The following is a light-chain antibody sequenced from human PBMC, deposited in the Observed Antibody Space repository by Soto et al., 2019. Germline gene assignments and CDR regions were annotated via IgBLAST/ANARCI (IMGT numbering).Light chain of an antibody. CDR3: SSYTSSSTLDVV. CDR1: SSDIGGYNY. Sequence: QSVLTQPASVSGSPGQSITISCTGTSSDIGGYNYVSWYQQHPGKAPKLMISDVSKRPSGVSNRFSGSKSGNTASLSISGLQAEDEAEYYCSSYTSSSTLDVVFGGGPKLTVL. J-gene: IGLJ2*01. CDR2: DVS. V-gene: IGLV2-14*01.